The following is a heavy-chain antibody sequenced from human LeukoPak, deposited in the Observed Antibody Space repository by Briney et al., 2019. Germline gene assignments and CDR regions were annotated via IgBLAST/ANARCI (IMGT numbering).Heavy chain of an antibody. CDR1: GYTFTSCD. CDR3: ARARSRSGEEPHGY. Sequence: ASVKVSCKASGYTFTSCDINWVRQATGQGLEWMGWMNPNSGNTGYAQKFQGRVTMTRNTSISTAYMELSSLRSEDTAVYYCARARSRSGEEPHGYWGQGTLVTVSS. D-gene: IGHD6-13*01. CDR2: MNPNSGNT. V-gene: IGHV1-8*01. J-gene: IGHJ4*02.